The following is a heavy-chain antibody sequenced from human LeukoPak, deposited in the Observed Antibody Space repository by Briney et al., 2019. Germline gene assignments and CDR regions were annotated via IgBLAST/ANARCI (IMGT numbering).Heavy chain of an antibody. J-gene: IGHJ4*02. CDR1: GGSLSGYY. V-gene: IGHV4-59*12. CDR3: ARRISSWNVYIDK. CDR2: IYSSGTT. Sequence: PSETLSLTCSVSGGSLSGYYWSWIRQTPGKGLEWIGYIYSSGTTNYNRALQSRVTISLDTAKNQFSLSVTFVTAADTAMYFCARRISSWNVYIDKWGQGSRSLSP. D-gene: IGHD1-1*01.